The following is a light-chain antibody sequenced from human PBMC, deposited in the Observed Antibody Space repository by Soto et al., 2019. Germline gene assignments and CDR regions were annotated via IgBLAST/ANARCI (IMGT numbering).Light chain of an antibody. CDR3: QHYDSSPPYT. V-gene: IGKV3-20*01. Sequence: EIVLTQSPVTLSLSPGERATLSCRASRSFASSYLGWYQQKPGQAPRLLIYAASTRATGIPDRFSGSGSATDFPLTNSRLEPEDSAVYYCQHYDSSPPYTFGQRTKLAIK. J-gene: IGKJ2*01. CDR1: RSFASSY. CDR2: AAS.